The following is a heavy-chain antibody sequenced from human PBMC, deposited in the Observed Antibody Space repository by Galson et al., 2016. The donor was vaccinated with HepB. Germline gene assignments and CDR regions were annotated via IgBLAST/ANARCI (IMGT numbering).Heavy chain of an antibody. J-gene: IGHJ4*02. D-gene: IGHD3-16*01. Sequence: ETLSLTCSVSGGSFTSYYWTWIRQTPGKGLEWIGYIYYNGNTNYSPSLRSRVTISVDTSKKQFSLNLTSVTAADTAVYYCARERGDYWGQGTLVTVSS. CDR3: ARERGDY. CDR2: IYYNGNT. V-gene: IGHV4-59*12. CDR1: GGSFTSYY.